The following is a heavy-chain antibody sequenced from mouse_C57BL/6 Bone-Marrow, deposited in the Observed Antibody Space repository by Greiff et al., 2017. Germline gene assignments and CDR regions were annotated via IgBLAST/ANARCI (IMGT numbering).Heavy chain of an antibody. J-gene: IGHJ2*01. V-gene: IGHV14-4*01. Sequence: EVQLQQSGAELVRPGALVKLSCTASGFKINDDYMHWVKQRPEQGLEWIGWIDPENGDTEYASKFQGKATITADTSSNTAYLQLSSLTSEDTAVYYCTTSRLDYWGQGTTLTVSS. CDR3: TTSRLDY. CDR2: IDPENGDT. CDR1: GFKINDDY.